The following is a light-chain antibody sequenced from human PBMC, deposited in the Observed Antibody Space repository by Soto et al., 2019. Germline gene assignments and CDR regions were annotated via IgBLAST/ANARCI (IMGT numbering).Light chain of an antibody. Sequence: QSALTQPPSASGSPGQSVTISCTGTSSDVGGYNYVSWYQQHPGKAPKLMIYEVSKRPSGVPDRFSGSKSGNTASLTVSGLLAEDEADYYCQSYDNSPTTYVFGTGTKLTVL. CDR3: QSYDNSPTTYV. V-gene: IGLV2-8*01. J-gene: IGLJ1*01. CDR2: EVS. CDR1: SSDVGGYNY.